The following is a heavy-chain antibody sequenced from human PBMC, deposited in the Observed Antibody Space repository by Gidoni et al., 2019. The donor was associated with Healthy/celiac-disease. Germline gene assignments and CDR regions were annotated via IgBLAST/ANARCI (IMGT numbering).Heavy chain of an antibody. CDR3: AKDIYSGYEAFDY. CDR1: CFTLSSYA. V-gene: IGHV3-23*04. D-gene: IGHD5-12*01. J-gene: IGHJ4*02. Sequence: EVQLVESGGGLVQPGGSLRLSCAASCFTLSSYAMSWVRQAPGKGLEWVSAISGSGGSTYYADSVKGRFTISRDNSKNTLYLQMNSLRAEDTAVYYCAKDIYSGYEAFDYWGQGTLVTVSS. CDR2: ISGSGGST.